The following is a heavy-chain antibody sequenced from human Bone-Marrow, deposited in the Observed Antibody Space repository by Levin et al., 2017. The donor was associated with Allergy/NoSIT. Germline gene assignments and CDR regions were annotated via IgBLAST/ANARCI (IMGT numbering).Heavy chain of an antibody. Sequence: GGSLRLSCAASGFTFSSYAMHWVRQAPGKGLEWVAVISYDGSNKYYADSVKGRFTISRDNSKNTLYLQMNSLRAEDTAVYYCARSWVLDTAMDILGMDVWGQGTTVTVSS. D-gene: IGHD5-18*01. J-gene: IGHJ6*02. CDR2: ISYDGSNK. CDR1: GFTFSSYA. CDR3: ARSWVLDTAMDILGMDV. V-gene: IGHV3-30-3*01.